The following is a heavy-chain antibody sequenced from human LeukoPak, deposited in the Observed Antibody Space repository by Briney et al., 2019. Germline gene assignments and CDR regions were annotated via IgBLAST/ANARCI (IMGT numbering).Heavy chain of an antibody. V-gene: IGHV3-33*01. CDR3: ARGSVRCSSTSCYDWFDP. D-gene: IGHD2-2*01. Sequence: GGSLRLSCAASGFTFSSYGMHWVRQAPGKGLEWVAVIWYDGSNKYYADSVKGRFTISRDNSKNTLYLQMNSLRAEDTAVYYCARGSVRCSSTSCYDWFDPWGQGTLVTVSS. CDR2: IWYDGSNK. CDR1: GFTFSSYG. J-gene: IGHJ5*02.